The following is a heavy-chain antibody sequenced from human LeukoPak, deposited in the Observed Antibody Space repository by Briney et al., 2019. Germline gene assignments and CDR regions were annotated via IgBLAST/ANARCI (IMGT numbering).Heavy chain of an antibody. D-gene: IGHD5-24*01. J-gene: IGHJ4*02. CDR2: IHPSGST. CDR1: GGSFSGYY. Sequence: SETLSLTCAVYGGSFSGYYCTWIRQAPGKGLEWIGEIHPSGSTNYNPSLKSRVTISVDTSKNQFSLKLSSVTAADTAVYYCARLRDGYNYFDYWGQGTLVTVSS. V-gene: IGHV4-34*01. CDR3: ARLRDGYNYFDY.